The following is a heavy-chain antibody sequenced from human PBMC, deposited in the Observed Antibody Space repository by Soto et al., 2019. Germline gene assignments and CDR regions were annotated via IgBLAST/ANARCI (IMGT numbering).Heavy chain of an antibody. CDR3: ARSTIAPHLFMYPFDY. J-gene: IGHJ4*01. D-gene: IGHD6-6*01. CDR1: SGSISSTIYS. Sequence: SETLSLTCTVSSGSISSTIYSWDWIRQPPGKGLEWIGSIFYSGSTYYNPSLKSRVTISVDTSKKQFSLTLTSVTAADTAVYYCARSTIAPHLFMYPFDYWGQGTLVTVSS. CDR2: IFYSGST. V-gene: IGHV4-39*01.